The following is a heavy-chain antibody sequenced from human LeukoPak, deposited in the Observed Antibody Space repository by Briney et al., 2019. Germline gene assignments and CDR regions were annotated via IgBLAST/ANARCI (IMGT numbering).Heavy chain of an antibody. CDR3: ARKKAMEDTVSYFDY. V-gene: IGHV3-7*01. D-gene: IGHD2-15*01. CDR2: INQDGSAK. Sequence: GGSLRLSCAASGFTFSSYWMTWFRQAPGKRLEWVANINQDGSAKYYVDSVKGRFTVSRDNSKNMVYLQMNGLRAEDTAVYYCARKKAMEDTVSYFDYWGQGTLVTVSS. CDR1: GFTFSSYW. J-gene: IGHJ4*02.